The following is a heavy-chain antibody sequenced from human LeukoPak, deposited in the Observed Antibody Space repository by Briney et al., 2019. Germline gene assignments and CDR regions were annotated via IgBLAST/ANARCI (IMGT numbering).Heavy chain of an antibody. D-gene: IGHD6-13*01. CDR3: AKEFGLHSSSWYD. CDR2: ISYDGSNK. CDR1: GFTFSSYG. J-gene: IGHJ4*02. V-gene: IGHV3-30*18. Sequence: GGSLRLSCAASGFTFSSYGMHWVRQAPGKGLEWVAVISYDGSNKYYADSVKGRFTISRDNSKNTLYLQMNSLRAEDTAVYYCAKEFGLHSSSWYDWGQGTLVTVSS.